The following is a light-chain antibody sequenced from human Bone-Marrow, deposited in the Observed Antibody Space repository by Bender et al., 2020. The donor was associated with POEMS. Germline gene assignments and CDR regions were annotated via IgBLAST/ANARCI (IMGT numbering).Light chain of an antibody. J-gene: IGLJ3*02. CDR1: ALANLY. V-gene: IGLV3-21*02. CDR3: QVWDSSSDHPRKM. Sequence: SYELTQAPSVSVSPGQTARITCSGEALANLYAYWYQQKPGQAPVMVVYDDSDRPSGIPERFSGSTSGNTATLTISRVEAGDEADYFCQVWDSSSDHPRKMFGGGTKLTVL. CDR2: DDS.